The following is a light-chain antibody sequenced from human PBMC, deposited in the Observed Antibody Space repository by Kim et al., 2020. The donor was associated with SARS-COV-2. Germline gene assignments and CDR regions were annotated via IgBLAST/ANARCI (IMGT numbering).Light chain of an antibody. CDR1: SSDVGDYNY. Sequence: SPWQSVTISGTGTSSDVGDYNYVSWYQQHPGKAPKLMIYDVSKRPSGVPDRFSGSKSGNTDSLTISGLQAEDEADYYCCSYAGSWVFGGGTQLTVL. CDR2: DVS. CDR3: CSYAGSWV. V-gene: IGLV2-11*01. J-gene: IGLJ3*02.